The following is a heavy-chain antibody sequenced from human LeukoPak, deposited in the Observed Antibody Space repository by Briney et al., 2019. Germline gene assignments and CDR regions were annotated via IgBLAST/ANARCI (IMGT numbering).Heavy chain of an antibody. V-gene: IGHV4-34*01. D-gene: IGHD6-19*01. CDR3: ARARLGDDAFDI. CDR2: INHSGST. Sequence: SETLSLTCAVYGGSFSGYYWSWIRQPPGKGLEWIGEINHSGSTNYNPSLKSRVTISVDTSKSQFSLKLSSVTAAGTAVYYCARARLGDDAFDIWGQGTMVTVSS. CDR1: GGSFSGYY. J-gene: IGHJ3*02.